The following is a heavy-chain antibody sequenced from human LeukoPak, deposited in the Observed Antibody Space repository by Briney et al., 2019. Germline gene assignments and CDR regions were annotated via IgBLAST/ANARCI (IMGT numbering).Heavy chain of an antibody. D-gene: IGHD3-10*01. CDR1: GFTFSSYW. CDR2: INHSGST. V-gene: IGHV4-34*01. Sequence: GSLRLSCAASGFTFSSYWMSWVRQAPGKGLEWIGEINHSGSTNYNPSLKSRVTISVATSKNQFSLKLSSVTAADTAVYYCARHGNYYGSGSSDDYWGQGTLVTVSS. J-gene: IGHJ4*02. CDR3: ARHGNYYGSGSSDDY.